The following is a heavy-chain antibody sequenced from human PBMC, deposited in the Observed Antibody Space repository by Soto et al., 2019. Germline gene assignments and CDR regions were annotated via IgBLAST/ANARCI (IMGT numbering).Heavy chain of an antibody. CDR1: GFTFSDYY. D-gene: IGHD3-10*01. V-gene: IGHV3-11*01. Sequence: GGSLRLSCAASGFTFSDYYMSWIRQAPGKGLEWVSFISSSGSAIYYADSVKGRFTISRDNAKNSLYLQMNSLRAEDTAVYYCARGREKYYGSGSYGDYWGQGTLVAVSS. CDR3: ARGREKYYGSGSYGDY. CDR2: ISSSGSAI. J-gene: IGHJ4*02.